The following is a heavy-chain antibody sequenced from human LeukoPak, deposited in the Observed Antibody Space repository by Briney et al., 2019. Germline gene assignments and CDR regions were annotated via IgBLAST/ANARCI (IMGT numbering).Heavy chain of an antibody. D-gene: IGHD2-2*01. CDR1: GGTFSSYA. CDR3: ARAGGSTVVVPAAGSWFDP. Sequence: ASVKVSCKASGGTFSSYAISWVRQAPGQGLEWMGGIIPIFGTANYAQKFQGRVTITADESTSTAYMELSSLRSEDTAVYYCARAGGSTVVVPAAGSWFDPWGQGTLVTVSS. V-gene: IGHV1-69*13. CDR2: IIPIFGTA. J-gene: IGHJ5*02.